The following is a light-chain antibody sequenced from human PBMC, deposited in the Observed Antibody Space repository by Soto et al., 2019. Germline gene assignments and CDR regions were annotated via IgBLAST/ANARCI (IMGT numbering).Light chain of an antibody. CDR1: QSVSSRQ. Sequence: EIVLTQSPGTVSLSPGERATLSCRASQSVSSRQVAWYHHRAGQAPRLLIYDGSTRATGIPDRFSGSGSGTEFTLTISSLQPEDFATYYCLQHNTYPPTFGQGTKVDIK. J-gene: IGKJ1*01. CDR2: DGS. V-gene: IGKV3-20*01. CDR3: LQHNTYPPT.